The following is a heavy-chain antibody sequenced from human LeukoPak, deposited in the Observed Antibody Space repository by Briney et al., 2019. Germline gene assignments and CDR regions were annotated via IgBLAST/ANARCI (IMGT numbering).Heavy chain of an antibody. CDR3: ARDRAGIQTYYYDSSGPTGY. D-gene: IGHD3-22*01. CDR2: INPNSGGT. CDR1: GYTFTGYY. V-gene: IGHV1-2*02. J-gene: IGHJ4*02. Sequence: GASVKVSCKASGYTFTGYYMHWVRQAPGQGLEWMGWINPNSGGTNYAQKFQGRVTMTRDTSISTAYMELSRLRSDDTAVYYCARDRAGIQTYYYDSSGPTGYWGQGTLVTVSS.